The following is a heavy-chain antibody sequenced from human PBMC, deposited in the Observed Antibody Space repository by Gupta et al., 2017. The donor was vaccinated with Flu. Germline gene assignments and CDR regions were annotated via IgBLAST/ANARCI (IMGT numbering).Heavy chain of an antibody. CDR1: GFTFSGYG. D-gene: IGHD3-3*01. J-gene: IGHJ6*02. CDR2: VSGTGSTT. V-gene: IGHV3-23*01. Sequence: EVQLLESGGDLVQPGGSLRLSCTASGFTFSGYGMGWVRQAPGGGLEWLSAVSGTGSTTYYADSVEGRFTVSRDNSKNTVYLRMSSLRAEDTAIYYCAKSTDFWSGSSIRDQFGLDVWGRGTPVIVSS. CDR3: AKSTDFWSGSSIRDQFGLDV.